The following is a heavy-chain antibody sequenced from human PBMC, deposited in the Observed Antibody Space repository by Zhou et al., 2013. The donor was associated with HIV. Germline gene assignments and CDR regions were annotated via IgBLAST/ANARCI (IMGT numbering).Heavy chain of an antibody. CDR3: AREQGGGQWPGRVWFDP. V-gene: IGHV1-69*17. D-gene: IGHD6-19*01. CDR1: GGSFENYP. Sequence: QSQLVQSGSEVKKPGSSVKISCKATGGSFENYPISWVRQAPGQGLDWVGGVIPSLDISHYSQRFQGRVTISADKSKTLSFLELSSLRSEDTAVYYCAREQGGGQWPGRVWFDPWGQGTLVTVSS. CDR2: VIPSLDIS. J-gene: IGHJ5*02.